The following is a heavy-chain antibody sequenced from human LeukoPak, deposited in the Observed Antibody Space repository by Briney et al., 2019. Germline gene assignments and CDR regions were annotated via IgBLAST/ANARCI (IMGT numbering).Heavy chain of an antibody. D-gene: IGHD1-26*01. CDR1: GFTFSSYG. CDR3: AKVGPGTSGSYTDY. Sequence: GGSLRLTCAASGFTFSSYGMHWVRQAPGKGQEWVAVISYDGTNKYYADSVKGRFTISRDNSKNTLYLQMNSLRAEDTAVYYCAKVGPGTSGSYTDYWGQGTLITVSS. CDR2: ISYDGTNK. V-gene: IGHV3-30*18. J-gene: IGHJ4*02.